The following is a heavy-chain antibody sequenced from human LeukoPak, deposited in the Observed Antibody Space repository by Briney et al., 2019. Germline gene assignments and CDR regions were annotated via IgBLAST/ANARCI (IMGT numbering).Heavy chain of an antibody. Sequence: SETLSLTCAVYGGSFSGYYWSWISQPPGKGLEWIGEINHSGSTNYNPSLKSRVTISVDTSNNQFSLKLSSVTAADTAVYYCARRIVWGSYRYNWFDPWGQGTLVTVSS. V-gene: IGHV4-34*01. CDR3: ARRIVWGSYRYNWFDP. CDR2: INHSGST. J-gene: IGHJ5*02. D-gene: IGHD3-16*02. CDR1: GGSFSGYY.